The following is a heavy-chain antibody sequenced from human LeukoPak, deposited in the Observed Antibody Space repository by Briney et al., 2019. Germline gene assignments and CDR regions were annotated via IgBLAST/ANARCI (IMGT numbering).Heavy chain of an antibody. CDR3: AKYSYGSGTSFDP. Sequence: GGSPRLSCVASEFTFRSYGMHWVRQAPGKGLEWVANIKQDGSEKHYVDSVKGRFTISRDNAKNSLYLQMSSLRVEDTAVFYCAKYSYGSGTSFDPWGQGTLVTVSS. D-gene: IGHD3-10*01. CDR2: IKQDGSEK. J-gene: IGHJ5*02. V-gene: IGHV3-7*01. CDR1: EFTFRSYG.